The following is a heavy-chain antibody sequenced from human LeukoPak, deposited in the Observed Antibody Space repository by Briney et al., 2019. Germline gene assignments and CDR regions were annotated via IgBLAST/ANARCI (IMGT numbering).Heavy chain of an antibody. Sequence: GGSLRPSCVGSGFTSIAYALTWARQAPGKGLEWVSGISGGGVTTYYADSVKGRFTISRDNSKNTLYLQMNSLRADDTAIYYCARDQQLGGHSYYYYGMDVWGQGTTVTVSS. D-gene: IGHD3-16*01. J-gene: IGHJ6*02. CDR2: ISGGGVTT. CDR3: ARDQQLGGHSYYYYGMDV. CDR1: GFTSIAYA. V-gene: IGHV3-23*01.